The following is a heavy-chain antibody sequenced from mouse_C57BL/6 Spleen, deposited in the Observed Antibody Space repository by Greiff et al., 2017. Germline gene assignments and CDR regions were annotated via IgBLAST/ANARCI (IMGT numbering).Heavy chain of an antibody. CDR2: ISSGSSTI. CDR1: GFTFSDHG. V-gene: IGHV5-17*01. J-gene: IGHJ3*01. CDR3: AGGNYYDYDGGFAY. D-gene: IGHD2-4*01. Sequence: EVKLVESGGGLVKPGGSLKLSCAASGFTFSDHGMHWVRQAPEKGLEWVAYISSGSSTIYYADTVKGRFTISRDNAKNTLFLQMTSLRSEDTAMYYCAGGNYYDYDGGFAYWGQGTLVTVSA.